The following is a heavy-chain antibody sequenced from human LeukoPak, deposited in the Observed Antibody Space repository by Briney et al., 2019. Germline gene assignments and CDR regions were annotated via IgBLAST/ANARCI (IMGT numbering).Heavy chain of an antibody. Sequence: PGGSLRLSCAASGFTFSSYEMNWVRQAPGKGLEWVSYISSSGSTIYYADSVKGRFTISRDNAKNSLYLQMNSLRAEDTAVYYCARVHSGWYRVWDYYYMDVWGKGTMVTISS. V-gene: IGHV3-48*03. CDR2: ISSSGSTI. D-gene: IGHD6-19*01. J-gene: IGHJ6*03. CDR1: GFTFSSYE. CDR3: ARVHSGWYRVWDYYYMDV.